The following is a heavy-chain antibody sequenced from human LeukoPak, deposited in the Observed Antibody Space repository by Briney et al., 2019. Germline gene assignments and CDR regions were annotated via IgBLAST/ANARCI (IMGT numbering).Heavy chain of an antibody. CDR1: GFTVSDNY. J-gene: IGHJ4*02. CDR3: ARGGYSNSWYFDY. CDR2: IYSGGST. Sequence: GGSLRLSCAASGFTVSDNYMTWVRQAPGKGLEWVSGIYSGGSTYYADSVKGRFTISRHNSNNTLYLQMNSLRAEDTAVYYCARGGYSNSWYFDYWGQGTLVTVSS. V-gene: IGHV3-53*04. D-gene: IGHD6-13*01.